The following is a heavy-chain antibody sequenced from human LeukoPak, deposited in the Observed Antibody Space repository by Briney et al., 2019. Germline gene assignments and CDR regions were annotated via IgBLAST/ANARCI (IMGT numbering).Heavy chain of an antibody. CDR1: GFTFSDYY. V-gene: IGHV3-11*01. Sequence: GGSLRLSCAASGFTFSDYYMSWIRQAPGKGLEWVSYISSSGSTIYYADSVKGRFTISRDNAKNSLYLQMNSLRVEDTAVYYCATDDYGGNSDAVDIWGQGTMVTVSS. CDR3: ATDDYGGNSDAVDI. CDR2: ISSSGSTI. D-gene: IGHD4-23*01. J-gene: IGHJ3*02.